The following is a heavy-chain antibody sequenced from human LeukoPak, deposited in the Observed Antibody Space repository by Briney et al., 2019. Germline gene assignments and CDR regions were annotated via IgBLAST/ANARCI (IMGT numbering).Heavy chain of an antibody. Sequence: ASVKVSCKASGYTFTSYAVHWERQAPGQRLEWMGWLNTGNGNTKYSQRFQGRVTITRDTSASTAYMELSSLRSEDTAVYYCARDDSSGVWGQGTLVTVSS. CDR3: ARDDSSGV. CDR2: LNTGNGNT. V-gene: IGHV1-3*04. CDR1: GYTFTSYA. J-gene: IGHJ4*02. D-gene: IGHD3-22*01.